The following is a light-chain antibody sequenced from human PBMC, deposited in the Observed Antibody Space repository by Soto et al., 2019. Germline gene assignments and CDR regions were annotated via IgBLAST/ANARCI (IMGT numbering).Light chain of an antibody. Sequence: IQLTQSPSSLSASVGDRVTITCWASQGITSHLAWYQQRQGKAPGLLIYSASTLQSGVPSRFSGSGYGTDFSLTISNLQPEDFATYYCQQLYSHPLTFGGGTKV. J-gene: IGKJ4*01. V-gene: IGKV1-9*01. CDR3: QQLYSHPLT. CDR2: SAS. CDR1: QGITSH.